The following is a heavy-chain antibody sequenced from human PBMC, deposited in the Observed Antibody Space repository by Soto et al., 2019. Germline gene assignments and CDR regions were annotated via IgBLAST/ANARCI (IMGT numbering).Heavy chain of an antibody. CDR3: ARHRRTVATITPPFDY. J-gene: IGHJ4*02. D-gene: IGHD5-12*01. V-gene: IGHV4-39*01. CDR1: GGSISSSSYY. Sequence: SETLSLTCTVSGGSISSSSYYWGWIRQPPGKGLEWIGSIYYSGSTYYNPSLKSRVTISVDTSKNQFSLKLSSVTAADTAVYYCARHRRTVATITPPFDYWGQGTLVTVSS. CDR2: IYYSGST.